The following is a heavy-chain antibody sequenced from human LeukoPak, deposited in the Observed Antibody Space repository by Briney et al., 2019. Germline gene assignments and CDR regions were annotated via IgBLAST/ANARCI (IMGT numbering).Heavy chain of an antibody. J-gene: IGHJ5*02. CDR2: IRYDGSNK. Sequence: GGSLRLSCAASGFTFSSYGMHWVRQAPGKGLEWVAFIRYDGSNKYYADSVKGRFTISRDNSKNTLYLQMNSLRAEDTAVYYCARVTTTYGSGSYYRTFDAWGQGTLVTVSS. V-gene: IGHV3-30*02. CDR3: ARVTTTYGSGSYYRTFDA. CDR1: GFTFSSYG. D-gene: IGHD3-10*01.